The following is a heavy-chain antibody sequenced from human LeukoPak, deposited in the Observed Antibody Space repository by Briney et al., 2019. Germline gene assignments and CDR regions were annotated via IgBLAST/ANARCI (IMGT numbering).Heavy chain of an antibody. J-gene: IGHJ4*02. D-gene: IGHD3-22*01. V-gene: IGHV1-69*13. CDR3: ARGSGETGGYYYVY. CDR2: IIPMFGTA. CDR1: GGSFSRYA. Sequence: GAPVKVSCKASGGSFSRYAISWVRQAPGQGLEWMGGIIPMFGTANYAQKFQGRVTITADESTRTAYMELRTLRSEETAIYYCARGSGETGGYYYVYWGRGTPVTVSS.